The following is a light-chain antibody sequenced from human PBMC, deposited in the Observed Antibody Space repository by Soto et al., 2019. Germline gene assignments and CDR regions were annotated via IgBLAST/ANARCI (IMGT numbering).Light chain of an antibody. CDR1: QSVSSTY. J-gene: IGKJ1*01. CDR2: GAS. CDR3: QQYRTSPWT. Sequence: EIVLTQTPVTLSLSPGERATLSCRASQSVSSTYLAWYQQKPGQAPRLLIYGASSRATGIPDRFSGSGSGTDFTLTISRLGPEDFAVYHCQQYRTSPWTFGQGTKVDIK. V-gene: IGKV3-20*01.